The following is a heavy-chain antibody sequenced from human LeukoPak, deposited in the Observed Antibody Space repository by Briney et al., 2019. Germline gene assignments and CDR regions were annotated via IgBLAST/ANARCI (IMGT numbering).Heavy chain of an antibody. J-gene: IGHJ3*02. V-gene: IGHV4-34*01. Sequence: PSETLSLTCAVYGGSFSGYYWSWIRQPPGKGLEWIGEINHSGSTNYNPSLKSRVTISVDTSKNQFSLKLSSVTAADTAVYYCARHRVITIFGVVIIEAFDIWGQGTMVTVSS. D-gene: IGHD3-3*01. CDR3: ARHRVITIFGVVIIEAFDI. CDR1: GGSFSGYY. CDR2: INHSGST.